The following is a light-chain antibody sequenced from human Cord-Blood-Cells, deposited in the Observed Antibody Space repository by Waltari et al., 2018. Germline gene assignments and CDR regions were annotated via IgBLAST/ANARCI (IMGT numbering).Light chain of an antibody. CDR2: DVS. CDR1: SSDLGGSNH. CDR3: CSYAGSYTVV. Sequence: QSALTHPRSVSGSPGQSVTISCTGTSSDLGGSNHISGYQQHPGKAPKRVIYDVSKRPSGVPDRFSGSKSGNTAAMTISGLQAEDEADYYCCSYAGSYTVVFGGGTKLTVL. J-gene: IGLJ2*01. V-gene: IGLV2-11*01.